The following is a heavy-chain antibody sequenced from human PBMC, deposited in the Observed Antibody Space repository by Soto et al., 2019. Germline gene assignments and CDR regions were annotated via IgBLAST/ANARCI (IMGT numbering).Heavy chain of an antibody. V-gene: IGHV1-8*01. J-gene: IGHJ6*03. CDR1: GYTFTSYD. CDR2: MNPNSGNT. Sequence: QVQLVQSGAEVKKPGASVKVSCKASGYTFTSYDINWVRQATGQGLEWMGWMNPNSGNTGYAQKFQGRVTMTRNTSISTAYMELSSLRSEDTAVYYCARENYYGSGSYPYYYYHYMDVWGKGTTVTVSS. CDR3: ARENYYGSGSYPYYYYHYMDV. D-gene: IGHD3-10*01.